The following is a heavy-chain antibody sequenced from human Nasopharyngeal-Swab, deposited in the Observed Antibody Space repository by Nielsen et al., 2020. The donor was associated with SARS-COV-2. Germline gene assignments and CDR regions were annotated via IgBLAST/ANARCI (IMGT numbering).Heavy chain of an antibody. V-gene: IGHV3-30*04. CDR3: ARDPGYGDYEIY. J-gene: IGHJ4*02. CDR1: GFTFSSYA. D-gene: IGHD4-17*01. Sequence: GGSLRLSCAASGFTFSSYAMHWVRQAPGKGLEWVAVISYDGSNKYYADSVKGRFTISRDNSKNTLYLQMNSLRAEDTAVYYCARDPGYGDYEIYWGQGTLVTVS. CDR2: ISYDGSNK.